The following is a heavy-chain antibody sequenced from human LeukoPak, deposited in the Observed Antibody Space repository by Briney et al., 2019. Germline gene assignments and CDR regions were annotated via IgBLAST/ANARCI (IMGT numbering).Heavy chain of an antibody. CDR3: ARSSRPWVWSWDWFDP. D-gene: IGHD2-21*01. J-gene: IGHJ5*02. CDR2: IYYSGST. Sequence: SETLSLTCTVSGGSISSYYWSWIRQPPGKGLEWIGYIYYSGSTKYNPSLKSRVTISVDTSKNQFSLKLSSVTAADTAVYYCARSSRPWVWSWDWFDPWGQGTLVTVSS. V-gene: IGHV4-59*01. CDR1: GGSISSYY.